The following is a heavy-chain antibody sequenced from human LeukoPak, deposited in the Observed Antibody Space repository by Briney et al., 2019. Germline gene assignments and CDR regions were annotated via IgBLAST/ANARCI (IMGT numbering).Heavy chain of an antibody. CDR3: ARPEVAAGTGY. CDR1: GYSFTSHW. V-gene: IGHV5-51*01. J-gene: IGHJ4*02. D-gene: IGHD6-13*01. Sequence: GESLKISCKGSGYSFTSHWIGWVRQTPGKGLEWIGIIYPGDSDTKYTPSFQGQVTISADKSISTAYLQWSSLKASDTAMYYCARPEVAAGTGYWGQGTLVTVSS. CDR2: IYPGDSDT.